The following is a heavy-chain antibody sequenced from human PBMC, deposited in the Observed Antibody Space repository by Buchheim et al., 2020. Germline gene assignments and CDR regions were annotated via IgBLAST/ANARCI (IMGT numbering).Heavy chain of an antibody. CDR1: GFTFSSYE. CDR3: ARDGRQWLAVDRPFDY. J-gene: IGHJ4*02. CDR2: ISSSGSTI. V-gene: IGHV3-48*03. Sequence: EVQLVESGGGLVQPGGSLRLSCAASGFTFSSYEMNWVRQAPGEGLEWVSYISSSGSTIYYADSVKGRFTISRDNAKNSLYLQMNSLRAEDTAVYYCARDGRQWLAVDRPFDYWGQGTL. D-gene: IGHD6-19*01.